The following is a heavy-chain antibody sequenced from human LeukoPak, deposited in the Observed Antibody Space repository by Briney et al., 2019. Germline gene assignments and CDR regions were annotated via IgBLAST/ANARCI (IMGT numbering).Heavy chain of an antibody. CDR3: ARERVGGYSYGYSYCYFDL. Sequence: NPGGSLRLSCAASGFTFSDYYMSWIRQAPGKGLEWVSYISSSGSTIYYADSVKGRFTISRDNAKNSLYLQMNSLRAEDTAVYYCARERVGGYSYGYSYCYFDLWGRGTLVTVSS. J-gene: IGHJ2*01. CDR2: ISSSGSTI. D-gene: IGHD5-18*01. V-gene: IGHV3-11*01. CDR1: GFTFSDYY.